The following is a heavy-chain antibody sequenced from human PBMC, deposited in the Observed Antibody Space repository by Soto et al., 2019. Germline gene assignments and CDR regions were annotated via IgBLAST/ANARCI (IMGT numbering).Heavy chain of an antibody. V-gene: IGHV3-49*03. Sequence: PGGSLRLSCTACGFTFGDYAMSWFRQAPGKGLEWVGFIRSKAYGGTTEYAASVKGRFTISRDDSKSIAYLQMNSLKTEDTAVYYCTRDILTGYYTIHYYYGMDLWGQGTTVTSP. J-gene: IGHJ6*02. D-gene: IGHD3-9*01. CDR1: GFTFGDYA. CDR2: IRSKAYGGTT. CDR3: TRDILTGYYTIHYYYGMDL.